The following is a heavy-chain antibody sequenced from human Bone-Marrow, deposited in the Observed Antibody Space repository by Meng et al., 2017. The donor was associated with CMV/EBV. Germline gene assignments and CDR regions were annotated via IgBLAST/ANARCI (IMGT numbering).Heavy chain of an antibody. Sequence: GGSLRLSCAASGFTFSSYAMHWVRQAPGKGLEWVAVISYDGSNKYYADSVKGRFTISRDNSKNTQYLQMNSLRAEDTAVYYCAREGRDYGLDYWGQGTLVTVSS. CDR1: GFTFSSYA. V-gene: IGHV3-30-3*01. J-gene: IGHJ4*02. D-gene: IGHD4-17*01. CDR3: AREGRDYGLDY. CDR2: ISYDGSNK.